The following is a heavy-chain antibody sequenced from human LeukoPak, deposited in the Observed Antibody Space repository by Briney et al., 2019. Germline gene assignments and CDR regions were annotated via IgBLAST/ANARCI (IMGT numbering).Heavy chain of an antibody. Sequence: PSETPSLTCTASGGSISSTIYYWGWIRQPPGKGLEWIGSIYYSGSTYYNPSLKSRVTISVDTSKNQFSLKLNSVTAADTAVYYCARLAASSAYDNYYYGLDVWGQGTTVTVSS. V-gene: IGHV4-39*05. D-gene: IGHD5-12*01. J-gene: IGHJ6*02. CDR2: IYYSGST. CDR3: ARLAASSAYDNYYYGLDV. CDR1: GGSISSTIYY.